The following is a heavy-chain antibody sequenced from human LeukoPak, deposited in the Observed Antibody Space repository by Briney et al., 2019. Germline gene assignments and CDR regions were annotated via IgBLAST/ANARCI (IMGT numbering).Heavy chain of an antibody. CDR3: ARGVLRYFDWLLIGSDAFDI. V-gene: IGHV4-34*01. Sequence: PSETLSLTCAVYGGSFSGYYWSWIRQPPGKGLEWIGEINHSGSTNYNPSLKSRVTISVDTSKNQFSLKLSSVTAADTAVYYCARGVLRYFDWLLIGSDAFDIWGQGTMVTVSS. J-gene: IGHJ3*02. CDR1: GGSFSGYY. D-gene: IGHD3-9*01. CDR2: INHSGST.